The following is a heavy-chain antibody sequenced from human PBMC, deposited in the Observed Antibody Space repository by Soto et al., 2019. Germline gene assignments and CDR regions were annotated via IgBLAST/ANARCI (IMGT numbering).Heavy chain of an antibody. J-gene: IGHJ4*02. Sequence: GGSLRLSCAASGFTFSSYAMSWVRQAPGKGLEWVSGLSGSGGSTYYADSVKGRFTISRDISKNTLYLQMNSLRAEDTALYYCAKGGDDFWSGYDFDYWGQGTLVTVSS. D-gene: IGHD3-3*01. V-gene: IGHV3-23*01. CDR1: GFTFSSYA. CDR2: LSGSGGST. CDR3: AKGGDDFWSGYDFDY.